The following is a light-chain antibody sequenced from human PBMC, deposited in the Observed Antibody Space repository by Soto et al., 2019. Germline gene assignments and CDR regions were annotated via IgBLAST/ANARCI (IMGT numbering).Light chain of an antibody. CDR3: SSYTSSSTPVV. J-gene: IGLJ2*01. Sequence: QSVLPQPASVSGSPGQSITLSCTGTSSDVGGYNYVSWYQQHPRKAPKLMIYDVSNRPSGVSNRFSGSKSGNTASLTISGLQAEDEADYYCSSYTSSSTPVVFGGGTKLTVL. CDR2: DVS. V-gene: IGLV2-14*01. CDR1: SSDVGGYNY.